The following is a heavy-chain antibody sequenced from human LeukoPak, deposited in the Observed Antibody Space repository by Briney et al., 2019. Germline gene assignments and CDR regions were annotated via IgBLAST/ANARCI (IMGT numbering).Heavy chain of an antibody. V-gene: IGHV3-33*06. CDR3: AKDDEGYY. CDR2: IWYDGGNE. D-gene: IGHD3-3*01. Sequence: PGRSLRLSCAASGFTFSNYGMHWVRQAPGKGLEWVAVIWYDGGNEYYGDSVKGRFIISRDNSRNTLYLQMSSLRAEDTAVYYCAKDDEGYYWGQGILVTVSS. CDR1: GFTFSNYG. J-gene: IGHJ4*02.